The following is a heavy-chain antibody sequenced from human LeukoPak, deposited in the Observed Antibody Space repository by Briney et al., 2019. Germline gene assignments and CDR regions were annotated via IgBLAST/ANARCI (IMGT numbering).Heavy chain of an antibody. CDR2: INHSGST. CDR3: AREWCDSSSPYYFDY. J-gene: IGHJ4*02. V-gene: IGHV4-34*01. D-gene: IGHD3-22*01. Sequence: SETLSLTCAVYGGSFSGYYWSWIRQPPGKGLEWIGGINHSGSTNYNPPLKSRVTISVDTSKNQFSLKLSSVTAADTAVYYCAREWCDSSSPYYFDYWGQGTLVTVSS. CDR1: GGSFSGYY.